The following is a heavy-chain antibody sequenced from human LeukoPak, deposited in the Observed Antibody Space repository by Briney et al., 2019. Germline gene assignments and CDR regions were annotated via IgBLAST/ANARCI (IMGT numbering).Heavy chain of an antibody. V-gene: IGHV4-59*01. J-gene: IGHJ5*02. D-gene: IGHD3-10*01. CDR2: IHYTGST. CDR1: GGSINSYY. CDR3: ARGGYYGSGNDFRFDP. Sequence: PSETLSLTCTVSGGSINSYYWSWLRQPPGKGLECIGYIHYTGSTNYNPSLKSRVTISVDTSKSQFSLKLSSVTAADTAIYYCARGGYYGSGNDFRFDPWGQGTLATVSS.